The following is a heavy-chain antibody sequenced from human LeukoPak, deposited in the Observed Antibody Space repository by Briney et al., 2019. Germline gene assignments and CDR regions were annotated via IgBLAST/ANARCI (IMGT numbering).Heavy chain of an antibody. CDR2: IHYSGST. V-gene: IGHV4-39*01. Sequence: SETLSLTSTVSGGSISSYYWGWIRHPPGLGLVWIGTIHYSGSTNYSPSLKSRVTMSVDTSKNQFSLRLSSVTAADTAVYYCAKHESLIAFDIWGQGTMVTVSS. CDR1: GGSISSYY. J-gene: IGHJ3*02. CDR3: AKHESLIAFDI.